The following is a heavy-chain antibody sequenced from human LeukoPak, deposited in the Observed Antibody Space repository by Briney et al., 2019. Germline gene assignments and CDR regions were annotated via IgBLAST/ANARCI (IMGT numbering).Heavy chain of an antibody. Sequence: TPSETLSLTCTVSGGPISSYYRSWIWHPPGKGLERIGYIYNSGSTNYNHSLKSRVTISEDMSNNQFSLKLSSVTAADTAVYYCARALRLWGGNSGIAFDIWGQGTMVTVSS. J-gene: IGHJ3*02. CDR2: IYNSGST. D-gene: IGHD4-23*01. CDR1: GGPISSYY. CDR3: ARALRLWGGNSGIAFDI. V-gene: IGHV4-59*01.